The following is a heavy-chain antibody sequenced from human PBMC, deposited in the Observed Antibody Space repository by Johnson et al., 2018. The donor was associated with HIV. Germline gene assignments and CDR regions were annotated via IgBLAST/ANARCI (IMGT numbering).Heavy chain of an antibody. CDR2: ISYDGSNK. V-gene: IGHV3-30*04. CDR1: GFTFSSYA. Sequence: QVQLVESGGGVVQPGRSLRLSCAASGFTFSSYAMHWVRQAPGKGLEWVAVISYDGSNKYYADSVKGRFTISRDNSKNTLYLQMNSLRAEDTALYYCARRITGTSVAFDIWGQGTMVTVSS. CDR3: ARRITGTSVAFDI. J-gene: IGHJ3*02. D-gene: IGHD1-20*01.